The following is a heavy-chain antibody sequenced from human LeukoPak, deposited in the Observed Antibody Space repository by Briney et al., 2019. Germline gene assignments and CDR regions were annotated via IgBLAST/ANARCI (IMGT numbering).Heavy chain of an antibody. D-gene: IGHD2-2*01. Sequence: SETLSLTCAVYGGSFSGYYWSWIRQPPGKGLEWIGEINHSGSTNYNPSLKSRVTISVDTSKNQFSLKLSSVTAADTGVYYCARGYCSSTSCYRPYFDYWGQGTLVTVSS. CDR1: GGSFSGYY. V-gene: IGHV4-34*01. CDR2: INHSGST. CDR3: ARGYCSSTSCYRPYFDY. J-gene: IGHJ4*02.